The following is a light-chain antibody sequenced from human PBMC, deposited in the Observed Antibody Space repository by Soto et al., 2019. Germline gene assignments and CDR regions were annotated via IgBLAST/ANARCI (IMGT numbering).Light chain of an antibody. Sequence: ETMLYKTPGTLSLSPGERATLSCRASQSVSNNYLAWYQQKPGQAPRLLIYGASNRATGIPDRFSGSGSGTDFTLTISRLDPEEFSVYYCQQYGSSGTFGQGTKVDIK. CDR1: QSVSNNY. J-gene: IGKJ1*01. V-gene: IGKV3-20*01. CDR2: GAS. CDR3: QQYGSSGT.